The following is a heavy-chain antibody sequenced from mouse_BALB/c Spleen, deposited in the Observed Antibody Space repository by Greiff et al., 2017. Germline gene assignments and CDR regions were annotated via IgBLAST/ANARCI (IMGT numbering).Heavy chain of an antibody. J-gene: IGHJ4*01. CDR2: ISYSGST. V-gene: IGHV3-2*02. CDR3: ARSLGGYYYAMDY. CDR1: GYSITSDYA. Sequence: EVQLQQSGPGLVKPSQSLSLTCTVTGYSITSDYAWNWIRQFPGNKLEWMGYISYSGSTSYNPSLKSRISITRDTSKNQFFLQLNSVTTEDTATYYCARSLGGYYYAMDYWGQGTSVTVSS.